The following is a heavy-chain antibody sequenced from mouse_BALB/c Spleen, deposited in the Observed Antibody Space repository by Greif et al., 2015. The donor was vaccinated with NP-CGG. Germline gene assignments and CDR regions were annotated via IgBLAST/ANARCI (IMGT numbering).Heavy chain of an antibody. V-gene: IGHV2-6-2*01. Sequence: QVQLQESGPALVAPSQSLSITCTVPGFSLTSYGVHWVRQPPGKGLEWLVVIWSDGSTTYNSALKSRLSISKDNSKSQVFLKMNSLQTDDTAMYYCARHHYGSSYYYAMDYWGQGTSVTVSS. CDR3: ARHHYGSSYYYAMDY. CDR2: IWSDGST. J-gene: IGHJ4*01. CDR1: GFSLTSYG. D-gene: IGHD1-1*01.